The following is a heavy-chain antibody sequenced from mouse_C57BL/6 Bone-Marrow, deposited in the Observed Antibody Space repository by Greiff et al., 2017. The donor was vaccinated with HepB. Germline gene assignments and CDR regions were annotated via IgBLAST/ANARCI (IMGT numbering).Heavy chain of an antibody. CDR2: IDPENGDT. CDR3: TTRVTKWLLNWYFDV. D-gene: IGHD2-3*01. CDR1: GFNIKDDY. V-gene: IGHV14-4*01. J-gene: IGHJ1*03. Sequence: VQLKESGAELVRPGASVKLSCTASGFNIKDDYMHWVKQRPEQGLEWIGWIDPENGDTEYASKFQGKATITADTSSNTAYLQLSSLTSEDTAVYYCTTRVTKWLLNWYFDVWGTGTTVTVSS.